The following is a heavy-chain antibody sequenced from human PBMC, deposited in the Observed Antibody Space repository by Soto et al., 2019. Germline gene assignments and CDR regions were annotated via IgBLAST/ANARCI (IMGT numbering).Heavy chain of an antibody. CDR2: ISAYNGNT. CDR1: GYTFTSYG. V-gene: IGHV1-18*04. J-gene: IGHJ4*02. D-gene: IGHD3-10*01. CDR3: ARTYGSGSYYPFDY. Sequence: GASVKVSCKASGYTFTSYGISWVRQAPGQGLEWMGWISAYNGNTNYAQKLHGRVTMTTDTSTSTAYMELRSLRSDDTAVYYCARTYGSGSYYPFDYWGQGTLVTVSS.